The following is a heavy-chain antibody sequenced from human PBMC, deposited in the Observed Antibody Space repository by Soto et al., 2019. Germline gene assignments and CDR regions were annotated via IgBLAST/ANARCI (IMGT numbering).Heavy chain of an antibody. D-gene: IGHD1-26*01. J-gene: IGHJ5*02. Sequence: GDSLKISFKGSGYSFTSYWIGWVRQMPGKGLEWMGIIYPGDSDTRYSPSFQGQVTISADKSITTAYLQWSSLKASDTAMYYCARFPSGRDPNWFDPWGQGTLVTVSS. CDR1: GYSFTSYW. CDR3: ARFPSGRDPNWFDP. CDR2: IYPGDSDT. V-gene: IGHV5-51*01.